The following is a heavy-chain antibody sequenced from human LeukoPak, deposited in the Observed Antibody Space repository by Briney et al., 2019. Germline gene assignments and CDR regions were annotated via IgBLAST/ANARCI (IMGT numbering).Heavy chain of an antibody. CDR1: GNSGDSFNTHG. J-gene: IGHJ2*01. D-gene: IGHD1-14*01. V-gene: IGHV1-69*06. CDR2: IIPMFPTA. Sequence: AAVKVSCKASGNSGDSFNTHGVSWVRQAPGQGLEWMGGIIPMFPTAQYSQKFQGRIKISADKSTTTAYMELSGLTFEDTAVYFCARAADTTTRYFDLWGRGTLVIVSS. CDR3: ARAADTTTRYFDL.